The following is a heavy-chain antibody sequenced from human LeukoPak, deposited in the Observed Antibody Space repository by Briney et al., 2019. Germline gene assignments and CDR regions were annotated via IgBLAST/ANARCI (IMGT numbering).Heavy chain of an antibody. CDR2: IIPIFGTA. CDR3: ARVRDGYGSLDAFDI. Sequence: ASVKVSCKASGGTFSSYAISRVRQAPGQGLEWMGGIIPIFGTANYAQKFQGRVTITADESTSTAYMELSSLRSEDTAVYYCARVRDGYGSLDAFDIWGQGTMVTVSS. CDR1: GGTFSSYA. V-gene: IGHV1-69*13. D-gene: IGHD5-24*01. J-gene: IGHJ3*02.